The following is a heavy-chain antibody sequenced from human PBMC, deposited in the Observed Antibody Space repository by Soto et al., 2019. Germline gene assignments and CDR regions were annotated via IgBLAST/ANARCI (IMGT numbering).Heavy chain of an antibody. CDR3: ARDRGPFDL. V-gene: IGHV3-30-3*01. CDR1: GFTFSSYA. J-gene: IGHJ2*01. D-gene: IGHD3-10*01. Sequence: PGGSLRLSCAASGFTFSSYAMHWVRQAPGKGLEWVAVISYDGSNKYYADSVKGRFTISRDNSKNTLYLQMNSLRAEDTAVYYCARDRGPFDLWGRGTLVTVSS. CDR2: ISYDGSNK.